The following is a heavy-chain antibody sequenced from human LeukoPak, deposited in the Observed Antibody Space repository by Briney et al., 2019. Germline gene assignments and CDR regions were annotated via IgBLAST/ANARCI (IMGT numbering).Heavy chain of an antibody. CDR1: GFTFSSYG. CDR3: AKDLVGDCSSTSCYTWASYFDY. V-gene: IGHV3-30*02. D-gene: IGHD2-2*02. J-gene: IGHJ4*02. Sequence: GGSLRLSCTASGFTFSSYGMHWVRQAPGKGLEWVAFIRYDGSNKYYADSVKGRFTISRDNSKNTLYLQMNSLRAEDTAVYYCAKDLVGDCSSTSCYTWASYFDYWGQGTLVTVSS. CDR2: IRYDGSNK.